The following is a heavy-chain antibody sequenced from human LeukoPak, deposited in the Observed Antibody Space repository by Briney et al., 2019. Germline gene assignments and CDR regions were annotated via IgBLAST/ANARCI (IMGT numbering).Heavy chain of an antibody. CDR2: IYYSGST. CDR1: GGSISSYY. J-gene: IGHJ4*02. Sequence: SETLSLTCTVSGGSISSYYWSWIRQPPGKGLEWIGYIYYSGSTNYSPSLKSRVTISVDTSKNQFSLKLSSVTAADTAVYYCARHNREDPFDYWGQGTLVTVSS. D-gene: IGHD1-14*01. V-gene: IGHV4-59*08. CDR3: ARHNREDPFDY.